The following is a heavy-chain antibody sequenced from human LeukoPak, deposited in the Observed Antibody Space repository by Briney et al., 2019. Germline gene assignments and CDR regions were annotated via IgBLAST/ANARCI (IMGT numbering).Heavy chain of an antibody. CDR1: GFTFSSYA. V-gene: IGHV3-30-3*01. Sequence: GGSLRLSCAASGFTFSSYAMHWVRQAPGKGLEWVAVISYDGSNKYYADSVKGRFTISRDNSKNTLYLQMNSLRAEDTAVYYCARVLVEYSYGRFFDYWGQGTLVTVSS. CDR3: ARVLVEYSYGRFFDY. CDR2: ISYDGSNK. J-gene: IGHJ4*02. D-gene: IGHD5-18*01.